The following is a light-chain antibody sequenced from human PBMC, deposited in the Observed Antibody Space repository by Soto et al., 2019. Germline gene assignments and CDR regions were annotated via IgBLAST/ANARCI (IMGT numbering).Light chain of an antibody. V-gene: IGKV1-5*03. CDR1: QSVSNW. Sequence: DIQMTQSPSTLSASVGDRVTITCRASQSVSNWLAWYQQKPGKAPNLLIYKTSDLESGVPSRFSRHGSGAEIPLPISSLQPDDFATYYCQTYNSFPYTFGQGTKLEI. CDR3: QTYNSFPYT. J-gene: IGKJ2*01. CDR2: KTS.